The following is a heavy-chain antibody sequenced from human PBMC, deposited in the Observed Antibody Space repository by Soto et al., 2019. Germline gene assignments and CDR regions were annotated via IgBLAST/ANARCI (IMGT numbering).Heavy chain of an antibody. Sequence: SVKVSCKASGGTFSSYAISWVRQAPGQGLEWMGGIIPIFGTANYAQKFQGRVTITADESTSTAYMELSSLRSEDTAVYYCARDPTYCGGDCYSGNDAFDIWG. CDR3: ARDPTYCGGDCYSGNDAFDI. D-gene: IGHD2-21*02. J-gene: IGHJ3*02. V-gene: IGHV1-69*13. CDR1: GGTFSSYA. CDR2: IIPIFGTA.